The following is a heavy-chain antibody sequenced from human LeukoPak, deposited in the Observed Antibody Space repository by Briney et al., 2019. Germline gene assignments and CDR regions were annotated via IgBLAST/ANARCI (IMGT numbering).Heavy chain of an antibody. Sequence: GGSLRLSCAASGFTFNSYAMSWVRQAPGKGLEWVSAISGGGVGTYYADSVKGRFTISRDISKNTPYLQMNSLRAEDTAVYYCAKNRYYDSSGYHGTDSWGQGTLVTVSS. V-gene: IGHV3-23*01. J-gene: IGHJ4*02. CDR2: ISGGGVGT. D-gene: IGHD3-22*01. CDR3: AKNRYYDSSGYHGTDS. CDR1: GFTFNSYA.